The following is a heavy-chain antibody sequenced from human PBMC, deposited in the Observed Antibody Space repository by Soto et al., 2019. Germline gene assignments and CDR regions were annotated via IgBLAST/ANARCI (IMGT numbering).Heavy chain of an antibody. Sequence: GASVKVSCKASGYTFTSYGISWVRQAPGQRLEWMGWISAYNGNTNYAQKLQGRVTMTTDTSTSTAYMELRSLRSDDTAVYYCARVIGYYYDSSGRNWFDPWGQGTLVNVSS. CDR3: ARVIGYYYDSSGRNWFDP. CDR1: GYTFTSYG. D-gene: IGHD3-22*01. J-gene: IGHJ5*02. V-gene: IGHV1-18*01. CDR2: ISAYNGNT.